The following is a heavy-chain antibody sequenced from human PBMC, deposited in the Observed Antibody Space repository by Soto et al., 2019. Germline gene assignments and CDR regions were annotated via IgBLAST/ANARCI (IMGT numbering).Heavy chain of an antibody. J-gene: IGHJ4*02. CDR1: GYTFTSYD. Sequence: ASVKVSCKASGYTFTSYDINWVRQATGQGLEWMGWMNPNSGNTGYAQKFQGRVTITRDMSTSTAYMELSSLRSEDTAVYYCAAETYYYDSSGYPNFDYWGQGTLVTVSS. CDR2: MNPNSGNT. V-gene: IGHV1-8*01. CDR3: AAETYYYDSSGYPNFDY. D-gene: IGHD3-22*01.